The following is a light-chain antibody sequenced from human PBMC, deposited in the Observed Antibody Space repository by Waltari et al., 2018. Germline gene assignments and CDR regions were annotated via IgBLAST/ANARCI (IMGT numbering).Light chain of an antibody. J-gene: IGKJ4*01. CDR3: QQYGASPT. Sequence: EIVLTQSPGTLSLSPGDGASLSCRASQNVHNNYLAWYQQRPGQAPRLLICGASSRATGTPDRFSGRGSGTDFTLSISRLEPEDFAVYYCQQYGASPTFGGGTKVEMK. CDR2: GAS. V-gene: IGKV3-20*01. CDR1: QNVHNNY.